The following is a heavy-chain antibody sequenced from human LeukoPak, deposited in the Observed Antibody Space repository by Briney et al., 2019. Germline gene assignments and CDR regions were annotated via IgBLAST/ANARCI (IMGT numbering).Heavy chain of an antibody. CDR1: GGSISSGGYY. J-gene: IGHJ4*02. V-gene: IGHV4-30-2*01. D-gene: IGHD6-13*01. CDR3: ARVNSSSWSPLDY. CDR2: IYHSGST. Sequence: SETLSLTCTVSGGSISSGGYYWSWIRQPPGKGLEWIGYIYHSGSTYYNPSLKSRVTISVDRSKNQFSLKLSSVTAADTAVYYCARVNSSSWSPLDYWGQGTLVTVSS.